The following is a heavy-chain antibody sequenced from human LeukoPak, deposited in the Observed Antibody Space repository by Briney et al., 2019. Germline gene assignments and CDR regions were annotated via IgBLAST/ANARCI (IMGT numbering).Heavy chain of an antibody. CDR2: INPNSGGT. Sequence: ASVKVSCKASGYTFTGYYMHWVRQAPGQGLEWMGWINPNSGGTNYAQKFQGRVTMTRDTSISTAYMELSRLRSDDTAVYYCARDPPVRIQPGVDWGQGTLVTVSS. V-gene: IGHV1-2*02. D-gene: IGHD5-18*01. CDR1: GYTFTGYY. CDR3: ARDPPVRIQPGVD. J-gene: IGHJ4*02.